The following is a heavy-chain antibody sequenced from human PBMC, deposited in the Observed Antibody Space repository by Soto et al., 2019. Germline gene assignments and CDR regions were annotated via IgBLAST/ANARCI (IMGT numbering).Heavy chain of an antibody. D-gene: IGHD3-22*01. CDR3: ARGRGYYYDSSGYSPGYFDL. Sequence: QVQLVQSGAEVKKPGSSVKVSCKASGGTFSSYAISWVRQAPGQGLEWMGGIIPIFGTANYAQKFQGRVTITADESTSTAYMELSSMRYEDTAVYYCARGRGYYYDSSGYSPGYFDLLGRGPLVTVSS. CDR1: GGTFSSYA. V-gene: IGHV1-69*01. J-gene: IGHJ2*01. CDR2: IIPIFGTA.